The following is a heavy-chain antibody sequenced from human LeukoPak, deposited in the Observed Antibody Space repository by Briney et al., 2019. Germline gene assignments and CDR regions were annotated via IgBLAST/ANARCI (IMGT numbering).Heavy chain of an antibody. Sequence: SETLSLTCTVSGGSVSSNGYFWNWIRQPPGKGLEWIGEINHSGSTNYNPSLKSRVTISVDTSKNQSSLKLSSVTAADTAVYYCARGRRGYSYGSDYWGQGTLVTVSS. CDR2: INHSGST. D-gene: IGHD5-18*01. V-gene: IGHV4-34*01. CDR3: ARGRRGYSYGSDY. CDR1: GGSVSSNGYF. J-gene: IGHJ4*02.